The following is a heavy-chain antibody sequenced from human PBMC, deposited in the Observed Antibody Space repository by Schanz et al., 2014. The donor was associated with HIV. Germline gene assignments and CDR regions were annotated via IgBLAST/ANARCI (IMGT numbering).Heavy chain of an antibody. Sequence: QVQVVESGGGVVQPGRSLTLSCATTGFPLRDYGMHWVRQAAGKGLEWLAFISYNGNEKDYGDSVKGRFNISRDNAKNSLYLQMNSLRAEDTAVYYCARDLHDYGDARTDYWGQGILVTVSS. J-gene: IGHJ4*02. V-gene: IGHV3-33*08. CDR3: ARDLHDYGDARTDY. CDR1: GFPLRDYG. D-gene: IGHD4-17*01. CDR2: ISYNGNEK.